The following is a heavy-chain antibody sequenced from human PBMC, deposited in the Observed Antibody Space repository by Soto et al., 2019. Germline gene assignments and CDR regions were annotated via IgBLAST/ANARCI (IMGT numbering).Heavy chain of an antibody. Sequence: QVQLVQSGAEVKKPGSSVKVSCKASGGTFSSYAISWVRQAPGHGLEWMGGIIPIFGTANYAQTFQGRVTITSDESTRTACMALSVLRSEDTDVYYSSSTKYGDNGPYDYYYGMDVWGQGPTVTVSS. D-gene: IGHD4-17*01. CDR3: SSTKYGDNGPYDYYYGMDV. CDR2: IIPIFGTA. J-gene: IGHJ6*02. CDR1: GGTFSSYA. V-gene: IGHV1-69*05.